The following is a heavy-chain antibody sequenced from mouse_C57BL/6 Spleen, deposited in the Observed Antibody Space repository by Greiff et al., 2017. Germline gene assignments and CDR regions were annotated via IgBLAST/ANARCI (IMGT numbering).Heavy chain of an antibody. J-gene: IGHJ4*01. CDR3: ARGGSNYESAMDY. V-gene: IGHV1-59*01. D-gene: IGHD2-5*01. CDR1: GYTFTSYW. CDR2: IDPSDSYT. Sequence: QVQLKQPGAELVRPGTSVKLSCKASGYTFTSYWMHWVKQRPGQGLEWIGVIDPSDSYTTYNQKFKGKATLTVDTSSSTAYMQLSSLTSEDSAVYYGARGGSNYESAMDYWGQGTSVTVSS.